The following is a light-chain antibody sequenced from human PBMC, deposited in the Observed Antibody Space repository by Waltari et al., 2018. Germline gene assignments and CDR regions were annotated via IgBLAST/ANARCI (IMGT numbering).Light chain of an antibody. CDR1: RSDIGGYDF. Sequence: QSALTQPASVSGSPGQSITISCIGTRSDIGGYDFVSWYQQHPDKVPKLLIHDVMNRPSGISDHFSGSKSVNTAALSISGLQAEDEADYYCSSFSGTATEVIFGGGTRLTVL. J-gene: IGLJ2*01. V-gene: IGLV2-14*03. CDR3: SSFSGTATEVI. CDR2: DVM.